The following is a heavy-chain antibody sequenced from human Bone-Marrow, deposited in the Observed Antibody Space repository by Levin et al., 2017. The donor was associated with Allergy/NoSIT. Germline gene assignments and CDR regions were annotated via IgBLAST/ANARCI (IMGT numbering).Heavy chain of an antibody. CDR1: GVSIRSFNHY. Sequence: SETLSLTCSVSGVSIRSFNHYWGWIRQSPGKGLEWIGSIDYGENTHYNPSLKSRVTISVDTSRNQISLRLTSVTAADTSLYYCAKYGFYGSAGREFWGQGTLVIVSS. CDR2: IDYGENT. J-gene: IGHJ4*02. D-gene: IGHD2-15*01. V-gene: IGHV4-39*01. CDR3: AKYGFYGSAGREF.